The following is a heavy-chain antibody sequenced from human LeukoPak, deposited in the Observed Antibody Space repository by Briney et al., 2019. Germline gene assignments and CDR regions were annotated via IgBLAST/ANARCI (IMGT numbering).Heavy chain of an antibody. V-gene: IGHV4-39*07. CDR1: GGSISSSSYY. Sequence: SETLSLTCTVSGGSISSSSYYWGWIRQPPGKGLEWIGNIYYSGSTYYNPSLKGRVTISVDTSKNQFSLKLSSVTAADTAVYYCGARRAFDIWGQGTMVTVSS. D-gene: IGHD6-6*01. CDR3: GARRAFDI. J-gene: IGHJ3*02. CDR2: IYYSGST.